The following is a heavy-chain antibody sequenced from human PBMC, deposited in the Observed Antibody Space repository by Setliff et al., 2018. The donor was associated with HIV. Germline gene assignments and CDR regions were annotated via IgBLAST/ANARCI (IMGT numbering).Heavy chain of an antibody. Sequence: GASVKVSCKASGYTFSSYAMHWVRQAPGQRLEWMGWINAGNGNTKYSQKFQGRVTITRETSASIAYMELSSLRSDDTAVYFCARNPQPTGTPDYYYYYYMDVWGKGTTVTVSS. J-gene: IGHJ6*03. V-gene: IGHV1-3*01. CDR1: GYTFSSYA. CDR3: ARNPQPTGTPDYYYYYYMDV. CDR2: INAGNGNT. D-gene: IGHD1-1*01.